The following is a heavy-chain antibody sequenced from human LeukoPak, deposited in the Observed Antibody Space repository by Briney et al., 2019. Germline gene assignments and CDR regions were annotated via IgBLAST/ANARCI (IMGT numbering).Heavy chain of an antibody. Sequence: SETLSLTCIVSGGSIRSYYWSWIRQPPGKGLEWIGYIFYAGSTTYNPSLKSRVTISIDTSKNQFSLKLNSVTAADTAVYYCASGERGYSYGPLGYWGQGTLVTVSS. CDR1: GGSIRSYY. J-gene: IGHJ4*02. CDR3: ASGERGYSYGPLGY. D-gene: IGHD5-18*01. CDR2: IFYAGST. V-gene: IGHV4-59*08.